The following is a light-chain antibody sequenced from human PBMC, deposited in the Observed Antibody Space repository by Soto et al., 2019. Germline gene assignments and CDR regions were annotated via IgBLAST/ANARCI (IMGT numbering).Light chain of an antibody. CDR1: QSVRSY. J-gene: IGKJ5*01. CDR3: QQANSFPIT. Sequence: EVVLTQSPATLSLAPGESATLSCRASQSVRSYLAWYQQKPGQAPRLLIYGASNRATGIPARFSGSGSGTDFTLTISSLQPEDFATYYCQQANSFPITFGQGTRLEI. V-gene: IGKV3-11*01. CDR2: GAS.